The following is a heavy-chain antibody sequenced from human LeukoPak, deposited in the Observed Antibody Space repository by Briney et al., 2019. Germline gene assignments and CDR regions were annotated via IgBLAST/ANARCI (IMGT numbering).Heavy chain of an antibody. CDR1: GGSMSSYY. V-gene: IGHV4-59*01. J-gene: IGHJ3*02. CDR3: ARRYEDAFDI. Sequence: PSETLPLTCTVSGGSMSSYYWSWIRQPPGKGLEGIGYIYYSGTTNYNPSLKSRVTISVDTSKNQFSLKLSSVTAADTAVYYCARRYEDAFDIWGQGTMVTVSS. D-gene: IGHD5-12*01. CDR2: IYYSGTT.